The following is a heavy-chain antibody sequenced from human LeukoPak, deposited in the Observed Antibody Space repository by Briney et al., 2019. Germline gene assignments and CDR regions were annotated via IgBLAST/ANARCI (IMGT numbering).Heavy chain of an antibody. D-gene: IGHD3-22*01. J-gene: IGHJ4*02. CDR2: ISAYNGNT. CDR1: GYTFTSYG. CDR3: ARDRYYDSSGYRDY. V-gene: IGHV1-18*01. Sequence: ASVTVSCKASGYTFTSYGISWVRQAPGQGLEWMGWISAYNGNTNYAQKLQGRVTMTTDTSTSTAYMELRSLRSDDTAVYYCARDRYYDSSGYRDYWGQGTLVTVSS.